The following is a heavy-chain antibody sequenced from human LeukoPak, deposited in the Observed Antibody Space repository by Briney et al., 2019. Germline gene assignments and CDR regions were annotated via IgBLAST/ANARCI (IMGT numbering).Heavy chain of an antibody. CDR3: ARPRGSGSGSYYDF. D-gene: IGHD3-10*01. V-gene: IGHV3-74*01. CDR2: INSDGSNT. CDR1: GFTFSTYW. J-gene: IGHJ4*02. Sequence: GGYLRLSCAASGFTFSTYWMHWVRQAPGKGLVWVSRINSDGSNTNYADSVKGRFTISRDNAKNTLYLQMNSLRAEDTAVYYCARPRGSGSGSYYDFWGRGTLVTVSS.